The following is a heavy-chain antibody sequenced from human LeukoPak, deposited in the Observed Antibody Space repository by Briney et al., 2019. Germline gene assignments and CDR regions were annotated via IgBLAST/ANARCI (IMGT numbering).Heavy chain of an antibody. Sequence: GGSLRLSCAASGFTFSSYAMSWVRQALGKGLEWVSAISGSGGSTYYADSVKGRFTISRDNSKNTLYLQMNSLRAEDTAVYYCATPIGSQLGSRDLFDYWGQGTLVTVSS. CDR1: GFTFSSYA. D-gene: IGHD1-1*01. J-gene: IGHJ4*02. CDR2: ISGSGGST. CDR3: ATPIGSQLGSRDLFDY. V-gene: IGHV3-23*01.